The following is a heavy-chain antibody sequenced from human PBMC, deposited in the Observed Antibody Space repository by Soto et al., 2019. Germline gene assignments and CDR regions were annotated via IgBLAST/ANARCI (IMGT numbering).Heavy chain of an antibody. CDR1: GESCSNYH. Sequence: QVHLQQWGAGLLKPSETLSLTCAVKGESCSNYHWSWIRQSPGKGLEWIGEINHTGTSKLNPSLKSRVPMAVDTSKIQFSLNVASVTAADTAVYYCARGLTTYYNFRGGRHDVGLRFDPWGLGTLVTVSS. CDR3: ARGLTTYYNFRGGRHDVGLRFDP. CDR2: INHTGTS. J-gene: IGHJ5*02. D-gene: IGHD3-3*01. V-gene: IGHV4-34*01.